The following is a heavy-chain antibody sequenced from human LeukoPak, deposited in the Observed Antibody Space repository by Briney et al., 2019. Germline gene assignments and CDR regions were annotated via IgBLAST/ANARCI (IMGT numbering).Heavy chain of an antibody. CDR3: ARELKSIYYYYGMDV. D-gene: IGHD4/OR15-4a*01. Sequence: PGGSLRLSCAASGFTFSSYWMSWVRQAPGKGLEWVANIKQDGSEKYYVDSVKGRFTISRDNAKNSQYLQMNSLRAEDTAVYYCARELKSIYYYYGMDVWGQGTTVTVSS. CDR1: GFTFSSYW. V-gene: IGHV3-7*01. CDR2: IKQDGSEK. J-gene: IGHJ6*02.